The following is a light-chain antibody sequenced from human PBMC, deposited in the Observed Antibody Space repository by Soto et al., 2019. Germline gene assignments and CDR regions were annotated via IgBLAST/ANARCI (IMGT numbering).Light chain of an antibody. V-gene: IGKV3-20*01. CDR1: QSLSRTY. Sequence: ENVLTQSPGTLSLSPGDRATLSCRASQSLSRTYIAWYQQQPGQAPRLLIYGDSNRATGIPDRFSGSGSGTDFTLTISRLEPEDFAVYYCQQYGGSPPLTFGGGTKVEIK. CDR2: GDS. J-gene: IGKJ4*01. CDR3: QQYGGSPPLT.